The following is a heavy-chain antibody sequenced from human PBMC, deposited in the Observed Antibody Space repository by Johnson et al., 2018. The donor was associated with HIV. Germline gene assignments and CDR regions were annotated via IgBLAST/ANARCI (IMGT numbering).Heavy chain of an antibody. CDR1: GFTFRSYG. CDR3: ATLGGTVTTRAIAQPHDAFDI. V-gene: IGHV3-30*03. J-gene: IGHJ3*02. D-gene: IGHD4-17*01. Sequence: VQLVESGGGLVHPGGSLRLSCVASGFTFRSYGMHWVRQAPGKGLEWVAFVSYDGTNEFYADSVKGRFTVSRDSSKNTLFLQMNSLRAEDTAVYYCATLGGTVTTRAIAQPHDAFDIWGQGTMVTVSS. CDR2: VSYDGTNE.